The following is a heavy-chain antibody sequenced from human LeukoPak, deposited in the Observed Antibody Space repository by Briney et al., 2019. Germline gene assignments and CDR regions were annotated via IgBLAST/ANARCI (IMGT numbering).Heavy chain of an antibody. J-gene: IGHJ4*02. CDR2: ISSSGSTI. CDR3: ASPGYSYAAY. CDR1: GFTFSSYA. Sequence: GGSLRLSCAASGFTFSSYAMSWVRQAPGKGPEWVSYISSSGSTIYYADSVKGRFTISRDNAKNSLYLQMNSLRAEDTAVYYCASPGYSYAAYWGQGTLVTVSS. V-gene: IGHV3-48*04. D-gene: IGHD5-18*01.